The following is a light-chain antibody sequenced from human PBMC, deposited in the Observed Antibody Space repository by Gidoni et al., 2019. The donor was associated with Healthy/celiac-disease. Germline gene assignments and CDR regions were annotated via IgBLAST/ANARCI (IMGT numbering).Light chain of an antibody. CDR2: DAS. CDR3: QQYNSYST. CDR1: QSISSW. J-gene: IGKJ2*01. V-gene: IGKV1-5*01. Sequence: DIQMTQSPSTLSASVGDRVTITCRASQSISSWLAWYQQKPGKAPKLLIYDASSLESGVPSRFSGSGSGTEFTLTISSLQPDDFATYYCQQYNSYSTFXQXTKLGIK.